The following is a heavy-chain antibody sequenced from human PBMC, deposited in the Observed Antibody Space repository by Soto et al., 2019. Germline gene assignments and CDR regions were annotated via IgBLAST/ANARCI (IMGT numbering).Heavy chain of an antibody. D-gene: IGHD1-1*01. Sequence: SETLSLTCAVSGNSISSDYYWGWIRQPPGKGLEWIGSIYHSGSTYYNPSLKSRVTISVDTSKNRFSLKMSSVTAADTAVYYCARLRQLGELDYWGQGTLVTVSS. CDR1: GNSISSDYY. CDR2: IYHSGST. CDR3: ARLRQLGELDY. J-gene: IGHJ4*02. V-gene: IGHV4-38-2*01.